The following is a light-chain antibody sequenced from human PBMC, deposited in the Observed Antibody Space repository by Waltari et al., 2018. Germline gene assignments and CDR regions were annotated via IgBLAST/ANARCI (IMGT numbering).Light chain of an antibody. CDR1: QSVLYSSNNKNF. V-gene: IGKV4-1*01. J-gene: IGKJ2*01. CDR2: WAS. CDR3: QQYYHIPYT. Sequence: DIVMTQSPESLAVSLGERATINCKSGQSVLYSSNNKNFLAWYQQRPGQPPKLLIYWASTRESGVPDRFSGSGSGTDFTLTISSLQAEDVAVYYCQQYYHIPYTFGQGTKLEIK.